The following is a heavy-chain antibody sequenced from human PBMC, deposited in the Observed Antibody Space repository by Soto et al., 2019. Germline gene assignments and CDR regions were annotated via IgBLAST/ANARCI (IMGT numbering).Heavy chain of an antibody. J-gene: IGHJ6*02. CDR1: GGTFSSYA. Sequence: SVKVSCKASGGTFSSYAISWVRQAPGQGLEWMGGIIPIFGTANYAQKFQGRVTITADESTSTAYMELSSLRSEDTAVYYCASFTMVRGVMPYYGMDVWGQGTTVTVSS. V-gene: IGHV1-69*13. CDR3: ASFTMVRGVMPYYGMDV. CDR2: IIPIFGTA. D-gene: IGHD3-10*01.